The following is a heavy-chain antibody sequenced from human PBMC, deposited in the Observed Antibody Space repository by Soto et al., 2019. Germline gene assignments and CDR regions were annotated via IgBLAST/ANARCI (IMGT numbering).Heavy chain of an antibody. CDR1: GYTFTSYG. D-gene: IGHD4-4*01. Sequence: ASVKVSCKASGYTFTSYGISWVRQAPGQGLEWMGIINPSGGSTSYAQKFQGRVTMTRDTSTSTVYMDLSSLRSEDTAVYYCATSPSNYYYYYYMDVWGKGTTVTVSS. CDR3: ATSPSNYYYYYYMDV. V-gene: IGHV1-46*01. CDR2: INPSGGST. J-gene: IGHJ6*03.